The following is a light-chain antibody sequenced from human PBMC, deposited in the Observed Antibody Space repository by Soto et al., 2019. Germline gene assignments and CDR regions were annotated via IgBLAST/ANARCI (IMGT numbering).Light chain of an antibody. V-gene: IGKV1-17*03. CDR1: QGINNH. CDR2: AAS. J-gene: IGKJ4*01. Sequence: DIQMTQSPSAMSASVGDSITITCRASQGINNHLVWFQQKPGKVPQRLIYAASRLQSGVPPTFSGSGSGTEFTLTISSLQPEDSATYYCLQHNSYPLTFGGGTKVEI. CDR3: LQHNSYPLT.